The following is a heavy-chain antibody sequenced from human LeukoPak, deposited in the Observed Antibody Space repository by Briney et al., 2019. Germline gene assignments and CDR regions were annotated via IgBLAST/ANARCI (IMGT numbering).Heavy chain of an antibody. Sequence: PGGSLRLSCAASGFTFSSYWMSWVRQAPGKGLEWVANIKQDGSEKTYADSVRGRFTIFRDNAKDSVYLQMNSLRAEDSAIYYCAREGFYFFGFWGQGTLVTVSS. CDR2: IKQDGSEK. J-gene: IGHJ4*01. CDR3: AREGFYFFGF. CDR1: GFTFSSYW. V-gene: IGHV3-7*01.